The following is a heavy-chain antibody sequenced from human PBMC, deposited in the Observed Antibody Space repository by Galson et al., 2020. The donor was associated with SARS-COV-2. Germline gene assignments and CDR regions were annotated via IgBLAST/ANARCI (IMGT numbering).Heavy chain of an antibody. CDR1: GFTFRSYS. CDR3: ARALYSNSHGYAFDI. V-gene: IGHV3-21*01. D-gene: IGHD6-6*01. J-gene: IGHJ3*02. CDR2: ISSSSTYI. Sequence: PGGSLRLSCAASGFTFRSYSMNWVRQAPGKGLEWVSSISSSSTYIYYADSVKGRFTISRDNAKNSLYLQMNSLRAEDTAVYHCARALYSNSHGYAFDIWGQGTMVTVSS.